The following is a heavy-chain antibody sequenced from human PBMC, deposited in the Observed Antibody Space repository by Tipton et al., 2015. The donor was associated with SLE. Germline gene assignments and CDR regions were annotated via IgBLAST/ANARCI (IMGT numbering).Heavy chain of an antibody. J-gene: IGHJ5*02. Sequence: SLRLSCSASGFTFDTSAMHWVRQSPGKGLEWVSGISWNSDRINYVDSVKGRFTISRDNAKKSLYLQMNSLRVEDTALYYCVKDGGSGSYYKWEWFDPWGQGTLVTVSS. D-gene: IGHD3-10*01. V-gene: IGHV3-9*01. CDR1: GFTFDTSA. CDR2: ISWNSDRI. CDR3: VKDGGSGSYYKWEWFDP.